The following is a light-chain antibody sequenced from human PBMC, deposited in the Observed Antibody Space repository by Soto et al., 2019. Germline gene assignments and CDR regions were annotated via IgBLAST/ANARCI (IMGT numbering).Light chain of an antibody. CDR2: EGN. J-gene: IGLJ1*01. CDR1: VSDVGTFGP. CDR3: CSYVGARTYV. Sequence: QSALTQPASVSGSPGQSITISCTGSVSDVGTFGPVSWYQQHPGQVPKLIIYEGNRRPSGVSGRFSGSKSGNTASLTISGLQAEDEADYYCCSYVGARTYVFGSGIKVTVL. V-gene: IGLV2-23*01.